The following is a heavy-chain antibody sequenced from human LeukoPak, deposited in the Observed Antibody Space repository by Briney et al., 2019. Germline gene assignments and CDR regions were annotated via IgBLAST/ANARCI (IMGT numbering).Heavy chain of an antibody. CDR3: ARNFGY. D-gene: IGHD1-14*01. Sequence: PGGPLKLSCAASGFTFSNYWMHWVRQAPGKGLVWVSRINRDGRSTNYADSVKGRFTISRDNAKDTVFLQMNSLRAEDTAVYYCARNFGYWGQGTLVTVSS. V-gene: IGHV3-74*01. J-gene: IGHJ4*02. CDR1: GFTFSNYW. CDR2: INRDGRST.